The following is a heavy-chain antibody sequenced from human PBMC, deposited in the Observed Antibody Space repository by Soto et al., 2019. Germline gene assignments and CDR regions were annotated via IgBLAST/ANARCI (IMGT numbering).Heavy chain of an antibody. CDR3: ARDKTSDYYDSSGPNDAFDI. D-gene: IGHD3-22*01. Sequence: GASVKVSCKASGYTFTGYYMHWVRQAPGQGLEWMGWINPNSGGTNYARKFQGRVTMTRDTSISTAYMELSRLRSDDTAVYYCARDKTSDYYDSSGPNDAFDIWGQATIVTVSS. J-gene: IGHJ3*02. CDR1: GYTFTGYY. V-gene: IGHV1-2*02. CDR2: INPNSGGT.